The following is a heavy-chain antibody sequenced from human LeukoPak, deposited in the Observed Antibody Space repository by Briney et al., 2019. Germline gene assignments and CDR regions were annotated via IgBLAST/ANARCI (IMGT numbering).Heavy chain of an antibody. D-gene: IGHD2-2*02. Sequence: SETLSLTCAVYGGSFSGYYWSWIRQPPGKGLEWIGYIYYSGSTNYNPSLKSRVTISVDTSKNQFSLKLSSVTAADTAVYYCARRGYCSSTSCYTIRAFDIWGQGTMVTVSS. CDR2: IYYSGST. V-gene: IGHV4-59*01. J-gene: IGHJ3*02. CDR1: GGSFSGYY. CDR3: ARRGYCSSTSCYTIRAFDI.